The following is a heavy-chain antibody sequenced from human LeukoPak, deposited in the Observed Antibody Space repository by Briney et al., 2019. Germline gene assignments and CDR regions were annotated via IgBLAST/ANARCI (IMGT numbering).Heavy chain of an antibody. CDR1: GYKLTNNS. V-gene: IGHV5-51*01. J-gene: IGHJ3*02. CDR3: ARRDNWNDDDAFDI. Sequence: RGESLKISWKNSGYKLTNNSIGWVRQVPGKGLEGMGIIYPGYCETRYRPSLQGQVTISADKSISTAYLQWSSLKASDTAMYYCARRDNWNDDDAFDIWGQGTMVTVSS. CDR2: IYPGYCET. D-gene: IGHD1-20*01.